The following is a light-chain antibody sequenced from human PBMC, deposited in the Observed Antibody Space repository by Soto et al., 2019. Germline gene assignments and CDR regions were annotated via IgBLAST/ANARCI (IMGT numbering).Light chain of an antibody. V-gene: IGKV3-20*01. CDR1: QTLSSSY. CDR2: AAS. Sequence: EIVLTQSPGTLSLSPGERAALSCRASQTLSSSYLAWYQQKPGQAPRLLIYAASSRATGIPDRFSGSGSGTDFTLTISRLEPEDFAVYYCQQYGSSLLTFGGGTKWIS. J-gene: IGKJ4*01. CDR3: QQYGSSLLT.